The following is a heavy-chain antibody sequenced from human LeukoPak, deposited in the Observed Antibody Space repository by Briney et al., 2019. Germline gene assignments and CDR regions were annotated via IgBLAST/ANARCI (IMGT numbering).Heavy chain of an antibody. CDR1: GYTFTSYA. CDR2: INAGNGNT. J-gene: IGHJ5*02. CDR3: ARGPNIVVVPAVNWFDP. Sequence: ASVKVSCKASGYTFTSYAMHWVRQAPGQRLEWMGWINAGNGNTKYSQKFQGRVTITRDTSASTAYMELSSLRSEDTAVYYCARGPNIVVVPAVNWFDPWGQGTLVTVSS. V-gene: IGHV1-3*01. D-gene: IGHD2-2*01.